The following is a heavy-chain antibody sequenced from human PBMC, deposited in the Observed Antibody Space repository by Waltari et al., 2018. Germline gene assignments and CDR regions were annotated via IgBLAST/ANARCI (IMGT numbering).Heavy chain of an antibody. CDR3: VRDFDWGPDY. Sequence: QVQLVQSGAEVMKPGASVQVSCTTSGYSFSDHYLHWVRQAPGQGLDWMGWIKPDSGVTYYAQEFQGRVTLTGDMSISTVYMDFSSLTSDDTAIYYCVRDFDWGPDYWGQGTLVTVSS. CDR2: IKPDSGVT. V-gene: IGHV1-2*02. D-gene: IGHD3-9*01. CDR1: GYSFSDHY. J-gene: IGHJ4*02.